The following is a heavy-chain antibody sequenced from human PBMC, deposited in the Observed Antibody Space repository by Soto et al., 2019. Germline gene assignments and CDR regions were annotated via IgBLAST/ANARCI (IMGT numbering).Heavy chain of an antibody. CDR1: GFTFSSYG. Sequence: PRGSLRLSCAASGFTFSSYGIHWFRQSPLKWLEWVAVISYDGSNKYYADSVKGRFTISRDNSKNTLYLQMNSLRAEDTAVYYCAKVVVNRDYYYYYGMDVWGQGTTVTVSS. J-gene: IGHJ6*02. CDR3: AKVVVNRDYYYYYGMDV. CDR2: ISYDGSNK. D-gene: IGHD3-22*01. V-gene: IGHV3-30*18.